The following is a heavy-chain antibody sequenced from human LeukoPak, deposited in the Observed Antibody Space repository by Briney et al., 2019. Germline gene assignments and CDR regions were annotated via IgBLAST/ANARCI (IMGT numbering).Heavy chain of an antibody. J-gene: IGHJ6*02. CDR3: AREPPSIAAAGTLAVYYYYGMDV. D-gene: IGHD6-13*01. V-gene: IGHV7-4-1*02. CDR1: GYTFTSYA. Sequence: ASVKVSCKASGYTFTSYAMNWVRQAPGQGLEWMGWISTNTGNPTYAQGFTGRFVFSLDTSVSTAYLQISSLKAEDTAVYYCAREPPSIAAAGTLAVYYYYGMDVWGQGTTVTVSS. CDR2: ISTNTGNP.